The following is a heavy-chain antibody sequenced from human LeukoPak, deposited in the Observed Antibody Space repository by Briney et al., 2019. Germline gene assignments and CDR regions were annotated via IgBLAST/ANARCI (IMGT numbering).Heavy chain of an antibody. CDR1: GGSISSSSYN. CDR2: VYYSGST. V-gene: IGHV4-39*07. D-gene: IGHD3-9*01. J-gene: IGHJ3*02. CDR3: ARLRRVLRYFDYQRVAFDI. Sequence: PSETLSLTCTVSGGSISSSSYNWGWIRQPPGKGLEWIGSVYYSGSTYYNPSLKSRVTISVDTSKNQFSLKLSSVTAADTAVYYCARLRRVLRYFDYQRVAFDIWGQGTMVTVSS.